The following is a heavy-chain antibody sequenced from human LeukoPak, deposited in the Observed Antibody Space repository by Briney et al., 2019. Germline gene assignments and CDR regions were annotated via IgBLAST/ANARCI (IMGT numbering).Heavy chain of an antibody. CDR2: IKEDGSEN. CDR1: GFTFSRYW. Sequence: AGGSLRLSCAASGFTFSRYWMSWVRQAPGKGLEWVANIKEDGSENYYVDSVKGRLTISRDNAKNSLSLQIKSLRAEDTAVYYCARQKAVVVVAATPDEDYGDYVDYYYYMDVWGKGTTVTVSS. V-gene: IGHV3-7*01. CDR3: ARQKAVVVVAATPDEDYGDYVDYYYYMDV. J-gene: IGHJ6*03. D-gene: IGHD2-15*01.